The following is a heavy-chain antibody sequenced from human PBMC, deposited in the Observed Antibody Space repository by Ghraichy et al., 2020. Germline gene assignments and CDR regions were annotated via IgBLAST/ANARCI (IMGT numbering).Heavy chain of an antibody. CDR3: AKGRGYGSGTRFDY. D-gene: IGHD3-10*01. CDR2: ISGSGGST. Sequence: LSLTCAASGLTFSSYAMSWVRQAPGKGLEWVSAISGSGGSTYYADSVKGRFTISRDNSKNTLYLQMNSLRAEDTAVYYCAKGRGYGSGTRFDYWGQGTLVTVSS. J-gene: IGHJ4*02. CDR1: GLTFSSYA. V-gene: IGHV3-23*01.